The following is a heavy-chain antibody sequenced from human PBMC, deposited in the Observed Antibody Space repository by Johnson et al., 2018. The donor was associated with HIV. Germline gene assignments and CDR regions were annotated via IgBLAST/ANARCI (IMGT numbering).Heavy chain of an antibody. CDR3: AKEYCGGDCSTDAFDI. V-gene: IGHV3-20*04. J-gene: IGHJ3*02. D-gene: IGHD2-21*02. CDR2: INWNGCSK. Sequence: VLLVESGGGLVQPGGSLRLSCAASGFTFDDYGMSWVRQAPGKGLEWVSGINWNGCSKGYGDSVKGRFTISRDNAKNSLYMQMNSLRAEDTAIYYCAKEYCGGDCSTDAFDIWGQGTMVTVSS. CDR1: GFTFDDYG.